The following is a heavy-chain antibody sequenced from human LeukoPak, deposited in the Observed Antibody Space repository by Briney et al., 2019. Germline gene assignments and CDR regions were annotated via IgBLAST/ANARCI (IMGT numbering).Heavy chain of an antibody. CDR2: FDPEDGET. Sequence: ASVKVSCKVSGYTLTELSMHWVRQAPGKGLEWMGGFDPEDGETIYAQKFQGRVTMTEDTSTDTAYMELSSLRSEDTAVYYCARDLHYDFWSGSDYYYMDVWGKGTTVTVSS. J-gene: IGHJ6*03. D-gene: IGHD3-3*01. CDR3: ARDLHYDFWSGSDYYYMDV. CDR1: GYTLTELS. V-gene: IGHV1-24*01.